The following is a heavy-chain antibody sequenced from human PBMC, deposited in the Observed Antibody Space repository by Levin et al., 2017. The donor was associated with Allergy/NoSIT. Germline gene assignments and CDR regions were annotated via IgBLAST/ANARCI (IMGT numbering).Heavy chain of an antibody. J-gene: IGHJ4*02. Sequence: SCAASGFTFDDYAMHWVRQAPGKGLEWVSGISWNSDSTGYADSVKGRFTISRDNARNSLYLQMNSLGAEDTAFYYCAKELPYSSGWYHGFDYWGQGTLVTVSS. V-gene: IGHV3-9*01. D-gene: IGHD6-19*01. CDR3: AKELPYSSGWYHGFDY. CDR2: ISWNSDST. CDR1: GFTFDDYA.